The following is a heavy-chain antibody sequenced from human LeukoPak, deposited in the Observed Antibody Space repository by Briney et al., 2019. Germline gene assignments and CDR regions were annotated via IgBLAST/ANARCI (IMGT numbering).Heavy chain of an antibody. CDR1: RYTFTGYY. V-gene: IGHV1-2*02. Sequence: ASVKVSCKASRYTFTGYYLHWVRQAPGQGLEWMGWINPNSGGTNYAQKFQGRVTMTRDTSISTASMELSRLRSDDTAMYYCAREIGPIESSGYSDLDYWGQGTLVTVSS. CDR3: AREIGPIESSGYSDLDY. D-gene: IGHD3-22*01. CDR2: INPNSGGT. J-gene: IGHJ4*02.